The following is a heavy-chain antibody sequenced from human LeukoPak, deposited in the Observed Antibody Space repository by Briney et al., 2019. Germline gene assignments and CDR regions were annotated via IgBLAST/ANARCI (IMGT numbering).Heavy chain of an antibody. CDR3: ARGRRAARRLSGGWRAADTRYYFDY. V-gene: IGHV4-4*07. CDR2: INNSGST. CDR1: GGSISEYY. Sequence: SETLSLTCTVSGGSISEYYWSWIRQTAGKGLEYIGRINNSGSTNYNPSLKSRVTLSVDPSKNQFSLKLSSVTAADTAVYYCARGRRAARRLSGGWRAADTRYYFDYWGQGTLVTVSS. J-gene: IGHJ4*02. D-gene: IGHD6-6*01.